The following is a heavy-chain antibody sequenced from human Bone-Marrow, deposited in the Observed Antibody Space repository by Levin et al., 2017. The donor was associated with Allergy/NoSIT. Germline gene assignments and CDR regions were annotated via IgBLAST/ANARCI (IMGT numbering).Heavy chain of an antibody. CDR3: AKERGTTTHFDY. CDR2: ISHDGTDK. J-gene: IGHJ4*02. D-gene: IGHD4-11*01. Sequence: GGSLRLSYAASGFTFSSYGMHWVRQAPGKGLEWVAVISHDGTDKNYADSVKGRFTISRDNSKSTLDLQMNSLRAEDTAVYYCAKERGTTTHFDYWGQGTLVTVSS. CDR1: GFTFSSYG. V-gene: IGHV3-30*18.